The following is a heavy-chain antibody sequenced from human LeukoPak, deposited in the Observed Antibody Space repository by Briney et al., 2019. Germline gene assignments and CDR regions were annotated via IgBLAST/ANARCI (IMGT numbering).Heavy chain of an antibody. CDR1: GYTFTSYG. J-gene: IGHJ6*02. CDR3: ARYYDILTGWGDYYYGMDV. CDR2: ISAYNGNT. V-gene: IGHV1-18*01. Sequence: ASVKVSCKASGYTFTSYGISWVRQAPGQGLEWMGWISAYNGNTNYAQKLQGRVTMTTDTSTSTAYMELRGLRSDDTAVYYCARYYDILTGWGDYYYGMDVWGQGTTVTVSS. D-gene: IGHD3-9*01.